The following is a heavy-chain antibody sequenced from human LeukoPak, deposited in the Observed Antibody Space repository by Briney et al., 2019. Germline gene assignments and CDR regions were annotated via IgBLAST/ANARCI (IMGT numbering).Heavy chain of an antibody. D-gene: IGHD5-18*01. J-gene: IGHJ4*02. CDR2: INPYDSDT. CDR3: ARLGVRGYSYGYFDY. CDR1: GYSFTNYW. Sequence: GESLKISCKGSGYSFTNYWIGWVRQMPGEGLEWMAIINPYDSDTRYSPSFQGQVTTSADKSISTAYLQWSSLKASDTAMYYCARLGVRGYSYGYFDYWGQGTLVTVSS. V-gene: IGHV5-51*01.